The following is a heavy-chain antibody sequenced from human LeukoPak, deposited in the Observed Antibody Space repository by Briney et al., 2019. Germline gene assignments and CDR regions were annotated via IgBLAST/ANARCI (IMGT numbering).Heavy chain of an antibody. CDR3: ARGTPLLGFDY. Sequence: PGGSLRLSCAASGFTVSSNYMSWVRQAPGKGLEWASVIYAGGSTYYADPVKGRFTISRDNSKNTLYLQMNSLRAEDTAVYYCARGTPLLGFDYWGQGTLVTVSS. CDR2: IYAGGST. V-gene: IGHV3-66*01. D-gene: IGHD3-10*01. CDR1: GFTVSSNY. J-gene: IGHJ4*02.